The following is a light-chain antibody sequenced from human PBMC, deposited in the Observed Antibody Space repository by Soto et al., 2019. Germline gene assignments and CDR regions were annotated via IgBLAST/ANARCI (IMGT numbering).Light chain of an antibody. J-gene: IGKJ1*01. CDR2: GAS. V-gene: IGKV3-20*01. CDR3: QQSFSIQGT. Sequence: FFTQSPGTLSLSPGESATLSCRASQTVSITYLTWYQQKTGQAPRLLIFGASKRDTGIPDRFSGSGSWTDFTLPISSLEPEDVEVDYCQQSFSIQGTFGQGTKVDIK. CDR1: QTVSITY.